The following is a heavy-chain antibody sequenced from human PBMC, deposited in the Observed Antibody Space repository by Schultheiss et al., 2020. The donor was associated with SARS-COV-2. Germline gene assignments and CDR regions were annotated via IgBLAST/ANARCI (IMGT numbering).Heavy chain of an antibody. CDR2: IYSSGSA. Sequence: SEPLSLTCTVSGGSITTYYWSWFRQPPGKGLEWIGYIYSSGSANYNPSLKSRVTISVDTSKNQFSLKLSSVTAADTAVYYCARDSRWLQGFDYWGQGTLVTVSS. D-gene: IGHD5-24*01. CDR1: GGSITTYY. CDR3: ARDSRWLQGFDY. V-gene: IGHV4-59*01. J-gene: IGHJ4*02.